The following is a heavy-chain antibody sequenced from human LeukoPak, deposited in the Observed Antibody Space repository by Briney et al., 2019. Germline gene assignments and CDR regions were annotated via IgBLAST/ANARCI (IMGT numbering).Heavy chain of an antibody. Sequence: SQTLSLTCNVSGGSISSGGYYWSWIRQHPGKGLEWIGYIYYSGSTYYNPSLKSRVTISVDTSKNQFSLKLSSVTAADTAVYYCARGGAARLHFQNWGQGTLVTVSS. CDR3: ARGGAARLHFQN. CDR1: GGSISSGGYY. CDR2: IYYSGST. J-gene: IGHJ1*01. V-gene: IGHV4-31*03. D-gene: IGHD6-6*01.